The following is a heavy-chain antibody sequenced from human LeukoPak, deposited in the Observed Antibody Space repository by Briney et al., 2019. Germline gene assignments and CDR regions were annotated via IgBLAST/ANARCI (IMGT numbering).Heavy chain of an antibody. Sequence: SETLSLTCTVSGASISNYYWSWLRQPPGKALEPIGHIYYSGSTSYSPSLKSRVTISVDTSKNQFSLVMNSVTAADTAVYYCAREGGIAAAANDAFDIWGQGTMVTVSS. D-gene: IGHD6-13*01. CDR2: IYYSGST. J-gene: IGHJ3*02. CDR1: GASISNYY. CDR3: AREGGIAAAANDAFDI. V-gene: IGHV4-59*01.